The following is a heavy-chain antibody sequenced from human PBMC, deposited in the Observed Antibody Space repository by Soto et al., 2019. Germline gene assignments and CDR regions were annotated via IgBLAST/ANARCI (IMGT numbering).Heavy chain of an antibody. CDR3: AKENQFMDYDILTGPYFDY. Sequence: GGSLRLSCAASGFTFSSYGMHWVRQAPGKGLEWVAVIWYDGSNKYYADSVKGRFTISRDNSKNTLYLQMNSLRAEDTAVYYCAKENQFMDYDILTGPYFDYWGQGTLVTVSS. CDR1: GFTFSSYG. CDR2: IWYDGSNK. V-gene: IGHV3-33*06. J-gene: IGHJ4*02. D-gene: IGHD3-9*01.